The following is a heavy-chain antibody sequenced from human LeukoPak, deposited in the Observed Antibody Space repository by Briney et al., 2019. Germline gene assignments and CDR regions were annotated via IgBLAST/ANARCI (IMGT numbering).Heavy chain of an antibody. Sequence: ASVKVSCKASGYTFTGYYMHWVRQAPGQGLETMGWINPNSGGTNYAQKFQGRVTMTRDTSISTAYMELSRLRSDDTAVYYCARTPWNIVATITTPAPLLFDNWGQGTLVTVSS. J-gene: IGHJ4*02. CDR1: GYTFTGYY. CDR3: ARTPWNIVATITTPAPLLFDN. CDR2: INPNSGGT. D-gene: IGHD5-12*01. V-gene: IGHV1-2*02.